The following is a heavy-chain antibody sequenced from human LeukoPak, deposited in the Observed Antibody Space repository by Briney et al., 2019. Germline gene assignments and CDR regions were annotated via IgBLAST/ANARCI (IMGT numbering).Heavy chain of an antibody. Sequence: VGSLRLSCAASGFTFSSYAMHWVRQAPGKGLEYVSAISSNGGSTYYANSVKGRFTISRDNSKNTLYLQMGSLRAEDMAVYYCARLGLARTADYWGQGTLVTVSS. CDR2: ISSNGGST. CDR3: ARLGLARTADY. J-gene: IGHJ4*02. V-gene: IGHV3-64*01. CDR1: GFTFSSYA. D-gene: IGHD3-16*01.